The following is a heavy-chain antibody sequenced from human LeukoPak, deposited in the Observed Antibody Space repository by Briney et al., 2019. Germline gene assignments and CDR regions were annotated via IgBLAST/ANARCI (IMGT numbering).Heavy chain of an antibody. V-gene: IGHV3-74*01. CDR3: VRGAAGDY. J-gene: IGHJ4*02. CDR1: GFTFSNYA. D-gene: IGHD2-15*01. Sequence: PGGSLRLSCAATGFTFSNYAMSWVRQAPGKGLVWVSRINSDGSSTNYADSVKGRFTISRDNAKNTLYLQMNSLRAEDTALYYCVRGAAGDYWGQGTLVTVSS. CDR2: INSDGSST.